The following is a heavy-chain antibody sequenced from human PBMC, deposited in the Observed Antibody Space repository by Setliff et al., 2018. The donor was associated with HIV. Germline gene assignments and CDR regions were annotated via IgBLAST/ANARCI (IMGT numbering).Heavy chain of an antibody. CDR2: ITHSGNT. CDR1: GGSFSGYY. Sequence: SETLSLTCAVYGGSFSGYYWSWIRQPPGKGLEWIGEITHSGNTNYNPSRKSRVTISIDTSKNQFSLNLSSVTAADTAVYYCARGPTERYYESRGYYYFDNWGQGTLVTVSS. V-gene: IGHV4-34*01. CDR3: ARGPTERYYESRGYYYFDN. D-gene: IGHD3-22*01. J-gene: IGHJ4*02.